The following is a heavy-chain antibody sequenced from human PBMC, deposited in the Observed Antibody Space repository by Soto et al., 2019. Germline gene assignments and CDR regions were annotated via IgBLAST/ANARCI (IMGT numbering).Heavy chain of an antibody. D-gene: IGHD3-16*01. CDR1: GGSISSGGYY. Sequence: SETLSLTCTVSGGSISSGGYYWSWIRQHPGKGLEWIGYIYYSGSTYYNPSLKSRVTISVDTSKNQFSLKLSSVTAADTAVYCCARVGGINWFDPWGQGTLVTVSS. CDR3: ARVGGINWFDP. J-gene: IGHJ5*02. V-gene: IGHV4-31*03. CDR2: IYYSGST.